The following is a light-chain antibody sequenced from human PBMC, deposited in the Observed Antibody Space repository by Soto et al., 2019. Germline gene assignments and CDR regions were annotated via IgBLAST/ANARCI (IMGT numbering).Light chain of an antibody. Sequence: EIVMTQSPATLSVSPGGRATLSCRTSQSISDTLAWYQQKPGQAPRLLIYSASRRATGFPARFSGSGSGTEFTLTISSLQSEDFAVYYCQQYNNWPRTFGQGTRWIS. CDR2: SAS. CDR1: QSISDT. CDR3: QQYNNWPRT. V-gene: IGKV3-15*01. J-gene: IGKJ1*01.